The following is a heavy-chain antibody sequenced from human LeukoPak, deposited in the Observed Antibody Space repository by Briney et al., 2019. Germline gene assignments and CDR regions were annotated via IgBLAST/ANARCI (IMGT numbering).Heavy chain of an antibody. Sequence: ASVKVSRKASGYAFTSYGISWVRQAPGQGLEWMGWISAYNGNTNYAQKLQGRATMTTDTSTSTAYMELRSLRSDDTAVYYCARTEWVGTYWFDPWGQGTLVTVSS. D-gene: IGHD2-21*02. CDR2: ISAYNGNT. J-gene: IGHJ5*02. CDR1: GYAFTSYG. CDR3: ARTEWVGTYWFDP. V-gene: IGHV1-18*01.